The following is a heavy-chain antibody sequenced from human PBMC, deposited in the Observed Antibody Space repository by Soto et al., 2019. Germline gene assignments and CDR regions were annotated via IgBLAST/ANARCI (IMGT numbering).Heavy chain of an antibody. Sequence: QVQLQESGPGLVKPSETLSLTCTVSGGSISSHYWSWIRQPPGKGLEWIGYMYYSGSTNYNPSLKSRVTISVDTSKNQFSLKVSSVTAADTALYYCARVDSDSSTQALGMDVWGQGTTVTVSS. CDR3: ARVDSDSSTQALGMDV. J-gene: IGHJ6*02. D-gene: IGHD2-2*01. V-gene: IGHV4-59*11. CDR1: GGSISSHY. CDR2: MYYSGST.